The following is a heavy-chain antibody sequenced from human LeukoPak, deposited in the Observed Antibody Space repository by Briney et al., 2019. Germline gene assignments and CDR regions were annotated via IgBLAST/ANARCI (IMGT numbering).Heavy chain of an antibody. V-gene: IGHV4-4*07. Sequence: SSETLSLTCSVSGAFISSYYWTWIRQPAGKGLEWIGRIYTGGSDNYNPSLRRRVNISVDKSKNQFSLKLSSVTAADTAVYYCARGCSSTSCYFSGGNWFDPWGQGTLVIVSS. D-gene: IGHD2-2*01. CDR3: ARGCSSTSCYFSGGNWFDP. CDR1: GAFISSYY. J-gene: IGHJ5*02. CDR2: IYTGGSD.